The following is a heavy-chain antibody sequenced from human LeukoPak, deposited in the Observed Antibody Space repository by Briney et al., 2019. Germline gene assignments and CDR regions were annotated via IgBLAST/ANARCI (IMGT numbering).Heavy chain of an antibody. Sequence: GGSLRLSCAASGFTFSTYNMNWVRQAPGKGLEWVSYISSSSTTIYNADSVKGRFTISRDNAKNSLYLQMNSLRAEDTAVYYCARDLRYYYDSSGYYTTHDAFDIWGQGTMVTVSS. J-gene: IGHJ3*02. D-gene: IGHD3-22*01. CDR3: ARDLRYYYDSSGYYTTHDAFDI. CDR2: ISSSSTTI. V-gene: IGHV3-48*04. CDR1: GFTFSTYN.